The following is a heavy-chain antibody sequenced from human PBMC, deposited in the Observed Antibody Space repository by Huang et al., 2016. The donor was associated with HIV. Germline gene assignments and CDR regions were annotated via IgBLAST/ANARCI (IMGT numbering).Heavy chain of an antibody. Sequence: QVQLEESGPGLVKPSETLSLTCVVSGDSVGSSSHYWGWIRQSPEKGLEWIGTVYVVATTYYNPSLSSRISMSIETSKNEFSLRLNSVTVADTAVYYCARHQVLITSTWFYMDVWGRGTTVTVSS. J-gene: IGHJ6*03. V-gene: IGHV4-39*01. CDR1: GDSVGSSSHY. D-gene: IGHD6-13*01. CDR2: VYVVATT. CDR3: ARHQVLITSTWFYMDV.